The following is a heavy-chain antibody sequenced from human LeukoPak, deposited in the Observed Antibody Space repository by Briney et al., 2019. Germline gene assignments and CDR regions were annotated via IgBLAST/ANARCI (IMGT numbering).Heavy chain of an antibody. CDR2: IIPIFGAA. CDR1: GYTFTSYA. Sequence: GASVKVSCKASGYTFTSYAMNWVRQAPGQGLEWMGGIIPIFGAANYAQKFQGRVTFTAEKSTNTVYMDLSSLRSEDTAVYYCARTTSQSIVAAGDYWGQGTLVTVSS. J-gene: IGHJ4*02. D-gene: IGHD2-15*01. V-gene: IGHV1-69*06. CDR3: ARTTSQSIVAAGDY.